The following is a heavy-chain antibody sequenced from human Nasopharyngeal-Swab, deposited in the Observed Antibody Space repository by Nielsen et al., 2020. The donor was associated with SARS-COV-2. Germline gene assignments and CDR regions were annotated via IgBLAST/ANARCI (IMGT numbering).Heavy chain of an antibody. CDR2: IYAGGST. CDR1: GFTVSTNY. J-gene: IGHJ4*02. V-gene: IGHV3-53*01. CDR3: ARDKGSDDPIDY. Sequence: GESLKISCAASGFTVSTNYMTWVRQAPGKGLEWVSGIYAGGSTYYADSVKGRFTISRDNSKNTLHLQMNSLRADDTAVYYCARDKGSDDPIDYWGRGTLVTVSS. D-gene: IGHD1-26*01.